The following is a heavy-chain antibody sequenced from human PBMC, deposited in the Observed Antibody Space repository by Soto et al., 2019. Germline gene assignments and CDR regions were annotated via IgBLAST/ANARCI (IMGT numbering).Heavy chain of an antibody. J-gene: IGHJ6*02. D-gene: IGHD6-13*01. Sequence: ETLSLTCTVSGGSISSYYWSWIRQPPGKGLEWVSSISSSPGYIYYADSVKGRFTISRDNAKNSLYLQMNSLRAEDTAVYYCANSVRFKQQFVYYYYGMDVWGQGTTITVSS. CDR2: ISSSPGYI. CDR1: GGSISSYY. V-gene: IGHV3-21*04. CDR3: ANSVRFKQQFVYYYYGMDV.